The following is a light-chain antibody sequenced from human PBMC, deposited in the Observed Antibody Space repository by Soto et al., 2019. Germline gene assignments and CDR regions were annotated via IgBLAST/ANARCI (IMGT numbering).Light chain of an antibody. CDR3: QQYNSYSGT. V-gene: IGKV1-5*01. Sequence: DIQMPQSPSTLSASVGDRVTITCRASQSISSWLAWYQQKPGKAPKLLIYDASSLESGVPSRFSGSGSGTEFTLTISSLQPDDFATYYCQQYNSYSGTVGQGTKVDIK. CDR1: QSISSW. CDR2: DAS. J-gene: IGKJ1*01.